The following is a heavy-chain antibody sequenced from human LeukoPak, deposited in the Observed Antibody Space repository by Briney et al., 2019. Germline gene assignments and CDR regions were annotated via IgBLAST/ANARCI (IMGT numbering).Heavy chain of an antibody. Sequence: SETLSLTCTVSGGSISSNYWNWIRQPPGKGLEWIGYIHYSGSTNYNPSLKSRVTISVDTSKSQFSLRLTSVTAADTAVYYCASGSAVAAAGDYWGQGTLVTVSS. J-gene: IGHJ4*02. D-gene: IGHD6-13*01. CDR1: GGSISSNY. V-gene: IGHV4-59*01. CDR2: IHYSGST. CDR3: ASGSAVAAAGDY.